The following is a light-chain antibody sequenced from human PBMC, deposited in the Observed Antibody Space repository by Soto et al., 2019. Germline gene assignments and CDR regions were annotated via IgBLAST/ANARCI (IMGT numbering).Light chain of an antibody. CDR1: QSVSNY. CDR2: DAS. V-gene: IGKV3-11*01. J-gene: IGKJ3*01. Sequence: IGLTKSPATLSLSPGERATLSCRASQSVSNYLAWYQQRPGQAPRLLIYDASNRATGIPARFSGSGSGTDFTLTISGLEPEDFAIYYCQHRNNRPFSFGPGTKVDIK. CDR3: QHRNNRPFS.